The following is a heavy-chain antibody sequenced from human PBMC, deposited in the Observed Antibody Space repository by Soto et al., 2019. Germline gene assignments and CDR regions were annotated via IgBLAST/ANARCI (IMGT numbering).Heavy chain of an antibody. CDR3: ARNYYDSSGYFDY. Sequence: SETLSLTCTVSGVSVSSGSYYWSWIRQPPGKGLEWIGYIYYSGSTNYNPSLKSRVTISVDTSKNQFSLKLSSVTAAATAVYYCARNYYDSSGYFDYWGQGTLVTVSS. V-gene: IGHV4-61*01. J-gene: IGHJ4*02. CDR1: GVSVSSGSYY. D-gene: IGHD3-22*01. CDR2: IYYSGST.